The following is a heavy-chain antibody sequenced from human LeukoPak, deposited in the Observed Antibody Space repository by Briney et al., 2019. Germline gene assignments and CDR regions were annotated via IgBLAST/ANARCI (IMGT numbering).Heavy chain of an antibody. D-gene: IGHD2-2*03. Sequence: GGSLRLSCAASGFTFSNYGLNWVRQAPGKGLEWVSHISSSGSARYYADSVKGRFTISRDNAKNSLYLQMNSLRDEDTAVFYCASGSGHWGQGTLVTVSS. CDR2: ISSSGSAR. CDR1: GFTFSNYG. J-gene: IGHJ4*02. CDR3: ASGSGH. V-gene: IGHV3-48*02.